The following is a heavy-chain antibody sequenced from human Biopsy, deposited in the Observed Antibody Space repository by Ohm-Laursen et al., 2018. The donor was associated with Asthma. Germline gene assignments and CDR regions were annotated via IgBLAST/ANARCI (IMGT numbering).Heavy chain of an antibody. CDR1: GFTFSTYS. Sequence: SLRLSCAASGFTFSTYSMNWVRQAPGKGLQWISYFSVSSRTDFYADSVKGRFTISRDNAKNSLYLQMNSLRADDTAVYFCARLGIGSCSGGSCYNRYLDIWGQGTLVTVSS. CDR3: ARLGIGSCSGGSCYNRYLDI. CDR2: FSVSSRTD. J-gene: IGHJ3*02. V-gene: IGHV3-48*01. D-gene: IGHD2-15*01.